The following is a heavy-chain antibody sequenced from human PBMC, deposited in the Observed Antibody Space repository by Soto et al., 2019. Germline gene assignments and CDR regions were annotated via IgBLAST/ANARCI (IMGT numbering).Heavy chain of an antibody. J-gene: IGHJ6*02. Sequence: QEQLMQSGAEVRKPGSSVKVSCKDSGGTFDHYAVSWVRQAPGQGLEWMGWIIPMFETVNYAQRFQGRLTIAADESTSTAYMELTSLTSADTAIYFCARGLRTGNYGMDVWGQGTTVTVSS. D-gene: IGHD2-15*01. CDR3: ARGLRTGNYGMDV. CDR1: GGTFDHYA. CDR2: IIPMFETV. V-gene: IGHV1-69*01.